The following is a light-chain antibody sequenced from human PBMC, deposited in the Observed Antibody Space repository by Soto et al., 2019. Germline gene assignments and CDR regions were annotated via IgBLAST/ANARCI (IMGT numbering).Light chain of an antibody. V-gene: IGLV2-8*01. Sequence: QSVLTQPPSASGSLGQSVTVSCTGTRSDVGGYEYVSWYQQHPGKAPKLMIYEVTKRPSGVPDRFSGSKSGNTASLTVSGLQAEDEADYYCSSDAGKKHGFGNGTKVTV. CDR1: RSDVGGYEY. CDR2: EVT. J-gene: IGLJ1*01. CDR3: SSDAGKKHG.